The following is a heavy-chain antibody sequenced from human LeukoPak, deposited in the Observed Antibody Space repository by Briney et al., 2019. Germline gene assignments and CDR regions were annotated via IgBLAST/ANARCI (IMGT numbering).Heavy chain of an antibody. J-gene: IGHJ4*02. CDR2: IKTKTDGGTT. V-gene: IGHV3-15*01. CDR1: GFTFSNAW. D-gene: IGHD2-2*01. Sequence: KPGGSLRLSCALSGFTFSNAWMSWVRQAPGKGLGWVGRIKTKTDGGTTDYAAPVKGRLTISRDDSKNTLYLQIDSLKTEDTAVYYCTTESPHCNTTSCPRGGFDYWGQGTLVTVSS. CDR3: TTESPHCNTTSCPRGGFDY.